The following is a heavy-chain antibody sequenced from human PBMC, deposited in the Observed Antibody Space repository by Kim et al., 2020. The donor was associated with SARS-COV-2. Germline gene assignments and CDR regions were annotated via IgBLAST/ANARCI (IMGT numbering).Heavy chain of an antibody. CDR1: GFTFSSYS. V-gene: IGHV3-21*01. J-gene: IGHJ3*02. CDR3: ARGPLGATTQRRAFDI. D-gene: IGHD5-12*01. CDR2: ISSSSSYI. Sequence: GGSLRHSCAASGFTFSSYSMNWVRQAPGKGLEWVSSISSSSSYIYYADSVKGRFTISRDNAKNSLYLQMNSLRAEDTAVYYCARGPLGATTQRRAFDIWGQGTMVTVSS.